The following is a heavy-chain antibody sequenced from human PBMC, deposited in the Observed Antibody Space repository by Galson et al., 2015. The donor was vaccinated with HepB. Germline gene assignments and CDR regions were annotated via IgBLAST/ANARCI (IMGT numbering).Heavy chain of an antibody. CDR1: GFTFSNAW. J-gene: IGHJ6*02. V-gene: IGHV3-15*07. D-gene: IGHD2-2*01. Sequence: SLRLSCAASGFTFSNAWMNWVRQAPGKGLEWVGRIKSKTDGGTTDYAAPVKGRFTISRDDSKNTLYLQMNSLKTEDTAVYYCTTRLPAAIERGGAYYNYYGMDVWGQGTTVTVSS. CDR3: TTRLPAAIERGGAYYNYYGMDV. CDR2: IKSKTDGGTT.